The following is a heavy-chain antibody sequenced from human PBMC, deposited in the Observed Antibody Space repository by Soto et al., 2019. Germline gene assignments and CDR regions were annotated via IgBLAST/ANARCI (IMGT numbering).Heavy chain of an antibody. CDR2: IYDSGST. V-gene: IGHV4-4*09. CDR3: ATHNDRGDPGPLVY. D-gene: IGHD1-1*01. CDR1: GGSISSYY. Sequence: QVQLQESGPGLVKPSETLSLTCTVSGGSISSYYWSWIRQPPGKGLEWIGYIYDSGSTNYNPSLKVRVTISVDTSENQFSLKLSAVTAADTAVYYCATHNDRGDPGPLVYWGQGTLVTVSS. J-gene: IGHJ4*02.